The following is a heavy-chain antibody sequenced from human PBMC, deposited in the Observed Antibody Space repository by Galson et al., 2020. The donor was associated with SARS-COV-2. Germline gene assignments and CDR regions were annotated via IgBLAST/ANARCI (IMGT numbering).Heavy chain of an antibody. V-gene: IGHV3-30*01. D-gene: IGHD1-26*01. CDR2: ISYDGSNK. Sequence: GESLKISCAASGFTFSSYAMHWVRQAPGKGLEWVAVISYDGSNKYYADSVKGRFTISRDNSKNTLYLQMNSLRAEDTAVYYCARPRGGSYLDAFDIWGQGTMVTVSS. CDR3: ARPRGGSYLDAFDI. J-gene: IGHJ3*02. CDR1: GFTFSSYA.